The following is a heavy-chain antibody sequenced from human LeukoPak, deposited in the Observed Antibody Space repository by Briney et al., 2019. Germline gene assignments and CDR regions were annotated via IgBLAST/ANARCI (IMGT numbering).Heavy chain of an antibody. J-gene: IGHJ3*02. V-gene: IGHV4-34*01. Sequence: SETLSLTCAVYGGSFSGYYWSWIRQPPGKGLEWIGEINHSGSTNYNPSLKSRVTISVDTSKNQFSLKLSSVTAADTAVYYCARAYYYDSSGYYPDAFDIWGQGTMVTVSP. CDR1: GGSFSGYY. CDR2: INHSGST. CDR3: ARAYYYDSSGYYPDAFDI. D-gene: IGHD3-22*01.